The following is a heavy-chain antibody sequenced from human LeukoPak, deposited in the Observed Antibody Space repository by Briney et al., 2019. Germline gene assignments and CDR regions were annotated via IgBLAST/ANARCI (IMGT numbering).Heavy chain of an antibody. Sequence: PSETLSLTCTVSGGSISSYYWSWIRQPPGKGLEWIGYIYYSGSTNYNPSLKSRVTISVDTSKNQFSLKLSSVTAADTAVYYCARGLKPYCTNGVCYTGDYWGQGTLVTVSS. CDR2: IYYSGST. CDR1: GGSISSYY. D-gene: IGHD2-8*01. V-gene: IGHV4-59*01. CDR3: ARGLKPYCTNGVCYTGDY. J-gene: IGHJ4*02.